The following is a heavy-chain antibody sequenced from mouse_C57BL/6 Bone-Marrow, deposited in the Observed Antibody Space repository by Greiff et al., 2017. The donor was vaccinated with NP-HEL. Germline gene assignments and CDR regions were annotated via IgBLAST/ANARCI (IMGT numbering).Heavy chain of an antibody. Sequence: VQLQQSGAELVKPGASVKISCKASGYTFTDYYINWVKQRPGQGLEWIGKIGPGSGSTYYNEKFKGKATLTADKSSSTAYMQLSSLTSEDSAVYFCARRIYYYGSYYYAMDYWGQGTSVTVSS. CDR1: GYTFTDYY. CDR2: IGPGSGST. CDR3: ARRIYYYGSYYYAMDY. D-gene: IGHD1-1*01. J-gene: IGHJ4*01. V-gene: IGHV1-77*01.